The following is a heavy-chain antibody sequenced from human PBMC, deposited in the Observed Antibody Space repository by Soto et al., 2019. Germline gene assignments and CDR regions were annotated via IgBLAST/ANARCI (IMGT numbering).Heavy chain of an antibody. Sequence: ASVKVSCKASGYTFTSYGISWVRQAPGQGLEWMGWISAYNGNTNYAQKLQGRVTMTTDTSTSTAYMKLRSLTSDDTAVYYCARDLAKGGGSAGFDYWGQGTLVTVSS. V-gene: IGHV1-18*04. CDR2: ISAYNGNT. CDR1: GYTFTSYG. D-gene: IGHD1-26*01. CDR3: ARDLAKGGGSAGFDY. J-gene: IGHJ4*02.